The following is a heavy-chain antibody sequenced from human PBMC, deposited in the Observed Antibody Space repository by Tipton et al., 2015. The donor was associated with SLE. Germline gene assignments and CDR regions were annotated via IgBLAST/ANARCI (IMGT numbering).Heavy chain of an antibody. V-gene: IGHV4-59*01. J-gene: IGHJ4*02. CDR2: ISYGNT. CDR1: GGSISSYY. D-gene: IGHD4-17*01. CDR3: ARSTTTMNLPRFDF. Sequence: TLSLTCAVYGGSISSYYWSWIRQPPGKGLEWLGYISYGNTKYNPSLRSRLTISVDTSKNQFSLRLSSVTAADTAVYFRARSTTTMNLPRFDFWGLGTLVTVSS.